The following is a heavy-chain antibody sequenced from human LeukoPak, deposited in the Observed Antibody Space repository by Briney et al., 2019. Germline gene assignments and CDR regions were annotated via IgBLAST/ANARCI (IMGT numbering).Heavy chain of an antibody. J-gene: IGHJ4*02. D-gene: IGHD4/OR15-4a*01. V-gene: IGHV3-30-3*01. CDR2: ISYDGSNK. CDR1: GFTFSSYA. Sequence: GGSLRLSCAASGFTFSSYAMHWVRQAPGKGLEWVAVISYDGSNKYYADSVKGRFTISRDNSKNTLYLQMNSLRAEGTAVYYCARASNYYFDYWGQGTLVTVSS. CDR3: ARASNYYFDY.